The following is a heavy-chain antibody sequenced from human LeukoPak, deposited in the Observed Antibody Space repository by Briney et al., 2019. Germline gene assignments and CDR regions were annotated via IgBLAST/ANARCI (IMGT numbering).Heavy chain of an antibody. D-gene: IGHD2-21*02. CDR3: ANDLVGTGAFDI. J-gene: IGHJ3*02. CDR1: GSTLSNFNIYA. CDR2: ISSGGDSI. V-gene: IGHV3-23*01. Sequence: PGGSLRLSCTASGSTLSNFNIYAMSWVRQAQGKGLDWVSIISSGGDSIYYADSVKGRFTTSRDNSKKTLYLQMNSLRAEDTALYYCANDLVGTGAFDIWGRGTMVTVSS.